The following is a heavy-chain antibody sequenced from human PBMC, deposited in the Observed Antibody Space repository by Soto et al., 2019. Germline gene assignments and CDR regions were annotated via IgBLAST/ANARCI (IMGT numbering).Heavy chain of an antibody. J-gene: IGHJ4*02. CDR1: GFTFNYYW. CDR2: LQTDGSNP. V-gene: IGHV3-74*01. D-gene: IGHD2-21*02. Sequence: EVPLVESGGGLVQPGGSLRLSCVASGFTFNYYWMHWVRQAPGKGLMWVSRLQTDGSNPDYADSVKGRFTISRDNAKNTLYLQMNNLRAEDTAVYYCARGGDPDYWGQGTLVTVSS. CDR3: ARGGDPDY.